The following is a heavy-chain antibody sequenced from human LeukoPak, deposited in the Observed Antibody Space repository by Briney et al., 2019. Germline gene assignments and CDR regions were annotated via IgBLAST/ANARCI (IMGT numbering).Heavy chain of an antibody. D-gene: IGHD7-27*01. V-gene: IGHV3-15*01. CDR2: IKSKTDGGTT. Sequence: GGSLSLTCAASGFTFSNAWMNWVGQAPGKGLEWVGRIKSKTDGGTTDYVAPVKGRFTISRDDSKNTLYLQVNSLNTEDTAVYYCTTGNWGSFSYWGQATMVTVSS. CDR3: TTGNWGSFSY. J-gene: IGHJ4*02. CDR1: GFTFSNAW.